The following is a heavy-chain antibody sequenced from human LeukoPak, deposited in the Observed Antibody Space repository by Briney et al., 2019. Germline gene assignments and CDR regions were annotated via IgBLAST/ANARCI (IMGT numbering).Heavy chain of an antibody. V-gene: IGHV4-61*02. CDR3: ARVDYYDSSGYYGYYFDY. Sequence: SQTLSLTCTVSGGSISSGSYYWSWIRQPAGKGLEWIGRIYTSGSTNYNPSLKSRVTISVDTSKNQFSLKLSSVTAADTAVYYCARVDYYDSSGYYGYYFDYWGQGTLVTVSS. D-gene: IGHD3-22*01. CDR2: IYTSGST. CDR1: GGSISSGSYY. J-gene: IGHJ4*02.